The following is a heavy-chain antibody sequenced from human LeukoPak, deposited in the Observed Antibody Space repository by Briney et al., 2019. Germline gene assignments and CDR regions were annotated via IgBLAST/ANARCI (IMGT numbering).Heavy chain of an antibody. V-gene: IGHV3-30*18. D-gene: IGHD5-18*01. J-gene: IGHJ4*02. CDR3: AKLGGGYSYGYSGEVTDY. CDR2: ISYDGSNK. CDR1: GFTFSSYG. Sequence: GRSLRLSCAASGFTFSSYGMHWVRQAPGKGLEWVAVISYDGSNKYYADSVKGRFTISRYNSNNPLYLQMTSLRAEDTAVYYCAKLGGGYSYGYSGEVTDYWGQGTLVTVSS.